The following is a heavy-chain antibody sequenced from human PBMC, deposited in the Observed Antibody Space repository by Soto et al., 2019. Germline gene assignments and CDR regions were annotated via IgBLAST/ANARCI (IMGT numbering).Heavy chain of an antibody. CDR3: AHRRGRYCSGGSCYFDY. CDR2: IYWDDDK. CDR1: GFSLSTSGVG. D-gene: IGHD2-15*01. J-gene: IGHJ4*02. V-gene: IGHV2-5*02. Sequence: QITLKESGPTLVKPTQTLTLTCTFSGFSLSTSGVGVGWIRQPPGKALEWLALIYWDDDKRYSPSLKSRLTIAEXXSXNXXFLTMTTMDPVDTDTYYCAHRRGRYCSGGSCYFDYGGQGTLVTGSS.